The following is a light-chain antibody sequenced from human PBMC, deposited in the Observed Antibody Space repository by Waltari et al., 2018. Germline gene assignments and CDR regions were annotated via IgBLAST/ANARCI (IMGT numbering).Light chain of an antibody. CDR3: SSFTTRSTYA. Sequence: QSALTQPASVSGSPGQSITISCTGTSSDVGAYYSVSWYQQHPGKAPQLIIYEVTRRPSGISARFSGSKSDNTASLTIYGLQPEDEADYYCSSFTTRSTYAFGTGTKVTVL. CDR1: SSDVGAYYS. CDR2: EVT. J-gene: IGLJ1*01. V-gene: IGLV2-14*01.